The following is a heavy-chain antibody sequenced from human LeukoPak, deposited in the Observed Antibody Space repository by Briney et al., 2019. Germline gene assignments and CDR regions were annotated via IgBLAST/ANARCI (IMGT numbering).Heavy chain of an antibody. D-gene: IGHD3-10*01. CDR2: IYYSGST. V-gene: IGHV4-59*12. J-gene: IGHJ4*02. CDR3: ASFGLFGSGLDY. CDR1: GGPISSYY. Sequence: PSETLSLTCTVSGGPISSYYWSWIRQPPGKGLEWIGYIYYSGSTNYNPSLKSRVTISVDTSKNQFSLKLSSVTAADTAVYYCASFGLFGSGLDYWGQGTLVTVSS.